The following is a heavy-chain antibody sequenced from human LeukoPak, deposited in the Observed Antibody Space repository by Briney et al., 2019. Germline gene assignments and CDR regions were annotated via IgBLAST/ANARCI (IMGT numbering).Heavy chain of an antibody. V-gene: IGHV3-7*01. CDR3: ARSFCTSCYDY. CDR2: IKQDGSEK. CDR1: GFTFSSHW. J-gene: IGHJ4*02. Sequence: GGSLRLSCSASGFTFSSHWMSWVRQAPGKGLEWVANIKQDGSEKYYVDSVKGRFTISRDNAKNSLYLQMNSLRAEDTAVYYCARSFCTSCYDYWGQGTLVTVSS. D-gene: IGHD2-2*01.